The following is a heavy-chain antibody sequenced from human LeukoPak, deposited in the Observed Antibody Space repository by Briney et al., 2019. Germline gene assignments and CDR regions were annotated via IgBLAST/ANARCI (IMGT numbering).Heavy chain of an antibody. CDR2: IYYSGST. Sequence: PSETLSLTCTVSGGPISSSSYYWGWIRQPPGKGLEWIGSIYYSGSTYYNPSLKSRVTISVDTSKNQFSLKLSSVTAADTAVYYCARLNYYDTHYYLDYWGQGTLVTVSS. V-gene: IGHV4-39*01. CDR3: ARLNYYDTHYYLDY. D-gene: IGHD3-22*01. J-gene: IGHJ4*02. CDR1: GGPISSSSYY.